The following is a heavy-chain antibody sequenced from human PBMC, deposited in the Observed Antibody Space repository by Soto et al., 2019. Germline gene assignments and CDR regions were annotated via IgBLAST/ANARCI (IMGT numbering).Heavy chain of an antibody. CDR3: ARATYYYDSSGYYSFDY. CDR2: ISSSGSTI. D-gene: IGHD3-22*01. CDR1: GFTFSSYE. Sequence: PGGSLRLSCAASGFTFSSYEMNWVRQAPGKGPEWVSYISSSGSTIYYADSVKGRFTISRDNAKNSLYLQMNSLRAEDTAVYYCARATYYYDSSGYYSFDYWGQGTLVTVSS. V-gene: IGHV3-48*03. J-gene: IGHJ4*02.